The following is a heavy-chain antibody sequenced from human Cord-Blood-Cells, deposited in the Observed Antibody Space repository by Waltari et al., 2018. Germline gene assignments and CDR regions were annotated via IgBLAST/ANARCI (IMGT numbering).Heavy chain of an antibody. CDR2: INHSGST. Sequence: QVQLQQWGAGLLKPSETLSLTCAAYGWSFSGYYWIWIRPPPGKGLEWIGEINHSGSTNYNPSLKSRVTISVDTSKNQFSLKLSSVTAADTAVYYCARGGVTAMAYYWYFDLWGRGTLVTVSS. CDR1: GWSFSGYY. CDR3: ARGGVTAMAYYWYFDL. J-gene: IGHJ2*01. V-gene: IGHV4-34*01. D-gene: IGHD5-18*01.